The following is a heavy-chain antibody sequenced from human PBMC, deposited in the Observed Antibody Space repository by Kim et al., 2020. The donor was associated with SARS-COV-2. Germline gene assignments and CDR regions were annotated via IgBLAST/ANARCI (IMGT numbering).Heavy chain of an antibody. D-gene: IGHD3-22*01. CDR3: ARRDYDADGYYYFDF. Sequence: GNTKYHPTLKRRLTISADTSKTQFSLRLTSVTAADTAVYYCARRDYDADGYYYFDFWGQGSLVTVSS. CDR2: GNT. V-gene: IGHV4-59*01. J-gene: IGHJ4*02.